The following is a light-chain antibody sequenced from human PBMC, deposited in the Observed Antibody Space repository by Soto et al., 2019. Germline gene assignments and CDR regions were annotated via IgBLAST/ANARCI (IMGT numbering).Light chain of an antibody. CDR3: QKCKVAPFT. J-gene: IGKJ4*01. Sequence: DIQMTQSPSSLSAFVGDRVTITCRASQDIGNFLAWYQQKPGKVPKLLIYAASTLQSGVPSRFSGSGSGTDFTLTISSLQPEDVATSYCQKCKVAPFTFGGGTKVEIK. CDR1: QDIGNF. CDR2: AAS. V-gene: IGKV1-27*01.